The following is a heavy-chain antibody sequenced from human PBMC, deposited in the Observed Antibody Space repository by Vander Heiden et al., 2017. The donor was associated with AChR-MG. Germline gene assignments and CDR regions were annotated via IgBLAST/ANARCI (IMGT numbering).Heavy chain of an antibody. D-gene: IGHD7-27*01. Sequence: QVQLVQSGAEVMKPGASVKVSCKASGLTFNQYAFHWVSQAPGQRPEWMGWIVAGNGNTRYSDKFQGRLTITRDTAANTVYMELTSLRSEDTALYYCASGEEGAFDNWGQGTLVTVSS. CDR1: GLTFNQYA. CDR2: IVAGNGNT. J-gene: IGHJ4*02. CDR3: ASGEEGAFDN. V-gene: IGHV1-3*01.